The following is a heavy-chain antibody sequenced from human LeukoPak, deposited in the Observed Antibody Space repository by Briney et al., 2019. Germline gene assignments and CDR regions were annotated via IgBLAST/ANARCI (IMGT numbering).Heavy chain of an antibody. J-gene: IGHJ5*02. CDR2: IYPADSDI. CDR1: GYSFTSYW. D-gene: IGHD1-26*01. CDR3: ARQSPYSGSNGFDP. V-gene: IGHV5-51*01. Sequence: RGESLKISCKGSGYSFTSYWIGWVRQMPGKGLEWMGIIYPADSDIRYSPSFQGQVTISADKSISTAYLQWHSLKASDTAIYYCARQSPYSGSNGFDPWGQGTLVTVSS.